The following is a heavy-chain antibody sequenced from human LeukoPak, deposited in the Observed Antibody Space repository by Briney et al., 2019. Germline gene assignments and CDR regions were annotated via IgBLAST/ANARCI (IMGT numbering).Heavy chain of an antibody. D-gene: IGHD3-3*01. Sequence: SETLSLTCTVSGGSITSDYWSWIRQPPGKGLVWIGYIYYSGSTNYNPSLKSRVTISVDTSKNQFSLKLSSVTAADTAVYYCASSSFWGSGYYIEYFQHWGQGTLVTVSS. CDR2: IYYSGST. J-gene: IGHJ1*01. CDR3: ASSSFWGSGYYIEYFQH. V-gene: IGHV4-59*08. CDR1: GGSITSDY.